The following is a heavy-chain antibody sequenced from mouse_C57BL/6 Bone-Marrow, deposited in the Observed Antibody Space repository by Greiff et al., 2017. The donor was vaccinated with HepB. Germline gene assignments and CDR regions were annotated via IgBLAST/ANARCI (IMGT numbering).Heavy chain of an antibody. CDR2: IYPGDGDT. V-gene: IGHV1-82*01. CDR1: GYAFSSSW. Sequence: QVQLQQSGPELVKPGASVKISCKASGYAFSSSWMNWVKQRPGKGLEWIGRIYPGDGDTNYNGKFKGKATLTADKSSSTAYMQLSSLPSEDSAVYFCARGEGDLAWFAYWGQGTLVTVSA. D-gene: IGHD3-3*01. CDR3: ARGEGDLAWFAY. J-gene: IGHJ3*01.